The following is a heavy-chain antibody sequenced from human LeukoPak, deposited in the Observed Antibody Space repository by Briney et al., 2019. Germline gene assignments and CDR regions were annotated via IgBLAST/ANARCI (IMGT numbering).Heavy chain of an antibody. Sequence: PGGSLRLSWAASGFTFSSYAMGWVRQAPGKGLEWVPSIIISSSYIYYADSVKGRFTISRDNAKNTLYLQMNSLRAEDTAVYYCAREPGSAGGGSSWYSFDYWGQGTLVTVSS. CDR1: GFTFSSYA. CDR2: IIISSSYI. D-gene: IGHD6-13*01. V-gene: IGHV3-21*01. J-gene: IGHJ4*02. CDR3: AREPGSAGGGSSWYSFDY.